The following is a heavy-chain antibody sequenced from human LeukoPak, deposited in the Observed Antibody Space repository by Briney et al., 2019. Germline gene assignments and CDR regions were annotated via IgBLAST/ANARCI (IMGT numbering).Heavy chain of an antibody. Sequence: GGSLRLSCAASGFTFSSYGMHWVRQAPGKGLEWVAVISYDGSNKYYADSVKGRFTISRDNSKNTLYLQMNSLRAEDTAVYYCAKDRVGACGYWGQGTLATVSS. CDR1: GFTFSSYG. CDR3: AKDRVGACGY. V-gene: IGHV3-30*18. D-gene: IGHD1-26*01. CDR2: ISYDGSNK. J-gene: IGHJ4*02.